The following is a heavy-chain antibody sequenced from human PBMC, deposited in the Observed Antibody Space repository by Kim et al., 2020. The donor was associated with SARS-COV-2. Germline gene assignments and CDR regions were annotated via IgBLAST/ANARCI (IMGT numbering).Heavy chain of an antibody. J-gene: IGHJ6*02. V-gene: IGHV3-74*01. CDR1: GFTFSSYW. Sequence: GGSLRLSCAASGFTFSSYWMHWVRQAPGKGLVWVSRINRDGNTTSYADSVKGRFTISRDNAKNTLYLQMNSLRAEDTAVYYCARQLVTSYYYNAMDVWGQGTTVTVSS. CDR3: ARQLVTSYYYNAMDV. CDR2: INRDGNTT. D-gene: IGHD3-9*01.